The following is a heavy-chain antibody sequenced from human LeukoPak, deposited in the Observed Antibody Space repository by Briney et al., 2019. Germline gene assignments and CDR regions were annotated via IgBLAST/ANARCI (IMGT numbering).Heavy chain of an antibody. D-gene: IGHD7-27*01. CDR3: ARGFRGDNFDY. Sequence: SETLSLTCSVSGGSMSSYYWSWIRQSPGKGLEWIGTIHHSESTDYNPSLKSRVTISLHPSKNQFSLKLSSVTAADTAVYYCARGFRGDNFDYWGQGTLVTVSS. CDR1: GGSMSSYY. V-gene: IGHV4-59*08. J-gene: IGHJ4*02. CDR2: IHHSEST.